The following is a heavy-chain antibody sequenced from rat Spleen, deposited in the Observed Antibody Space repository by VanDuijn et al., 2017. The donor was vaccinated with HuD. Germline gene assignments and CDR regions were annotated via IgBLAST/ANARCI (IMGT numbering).Heavy chain of an antibody. CDR2: ISSGGGDT. J-gene: IGHJ3*01. Sequence: EVQLVESGGGLVKPGGSLNLSCAASGFTFSNYDMAWVRQAPTKGLEWVASISSGGGDTYYRDSVKGRFTISRDIAKSILFLEMDSLRSEDTATYYCKRHEDPGVTTNWFAYWGQGTLVTVSS. V-gene: IGHV5S23*01. CDR3: KRHEDPGVTTNWFAY. D-gene: IGHD1-4*01. CDR1: GFTFSNYD.